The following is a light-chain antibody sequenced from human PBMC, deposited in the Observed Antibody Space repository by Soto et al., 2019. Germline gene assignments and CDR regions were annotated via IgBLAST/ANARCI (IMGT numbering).Light chain of an antibody. CDR3: SSQAVSSTLV. Sequence: QSALTQPASVSGSPGQSITISCTGTSSDIGGYNYVSWYQQHPGKAPKLMIYDVSNRPSGVSNRFSGSKSGNTASLTISGLQAEDEADYYCSSQAVSSTLVFGGGTKPPS. V-gene: IGLV2-14*01. CDR1: SSDIGGYNY. J-gene: IGLJ2*01. CDR2: DVS.